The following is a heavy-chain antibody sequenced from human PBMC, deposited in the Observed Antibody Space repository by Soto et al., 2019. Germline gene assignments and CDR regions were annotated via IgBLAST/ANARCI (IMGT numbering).Heavy chain of an antibody. D-gene: IGHD1-7*01. CDR3: AKGDNWNYWFFDY. CDR2: ISYDGSNK. J-gene: IGHJ4*02. Sequence: QVQLVESGGGVVQPGRSLRLSCAASGFTFSSYGMHWVRQAPGKGLEGVAVISYDGSNKYYADSVKGRFTISRDNSKNTLYLQMNSLRAEDTAVYYCAKGDNWNYWFFDYWGQGTLVTVSS. CDR1: GFTFSSYG. V-gene: IGHV3-30*18.